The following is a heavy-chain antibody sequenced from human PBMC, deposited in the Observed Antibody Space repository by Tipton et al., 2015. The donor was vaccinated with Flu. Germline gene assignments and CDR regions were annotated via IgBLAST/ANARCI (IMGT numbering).Heavy chain of an antibody. J-gene: IGHJ4*02. Sequence: PGLVKPSETLSLTCTVSGGSISGYYWTWIRQPPGKGLEWIGYIYYSGSTNYNPSLKSRVTISVDTSKNQFSLKLSSVTAADTAVYYCATEYRGGGNRYYFDYWGQGTLVTASS. CDR2: IYYSGST. CDR1: GGSISGYY. CDR3: ATEYRGGGNRYYFDY. D-gene: IGHD4-23*01. V-gene: IGHV4-59*01.